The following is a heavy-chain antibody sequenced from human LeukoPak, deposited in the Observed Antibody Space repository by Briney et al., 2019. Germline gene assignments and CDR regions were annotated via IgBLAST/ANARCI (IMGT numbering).Heavy chain of an antibody. CDR2: INPTSFGT. Sequence: ASVKVSCKASGYTFTGYYIHWVRQAPGQGLEWMGWINPTSFGTKYEQKFQGRVTMTRDTSISTDYMELSDLRSDDTAVYYCAKIRIAAALDYWGQGTLVTVSS. D-gene: IGHD6-13*01. CDR3: AKIRIAAALDY. V-gene: IGHV1-2*02. J-gene: IGHJ4*02. CDR1: GYTFTGYY.